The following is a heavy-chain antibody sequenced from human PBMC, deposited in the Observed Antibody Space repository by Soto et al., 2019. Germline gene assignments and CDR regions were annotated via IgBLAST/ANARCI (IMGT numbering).Heavy chain of an antibody. D-gene: IGHD6-19*01. CDR3: ARAHSTGWHHFDY. J-gene: IGHJ4*02. CDR2: IGFAGNNK. Sequence: PGGSLRLSCVASGFPFDSYGIHWVRRAPGKGLEWVATIGFAGNNKYYADSVKGRFTISRDNSKNTLYLHINSLKVDDTAMYYCARAHSTGWHHFDYWGPGTLVTVSS. CDR1: GFPFDSYG. V-gene: IGHV3-33*01.